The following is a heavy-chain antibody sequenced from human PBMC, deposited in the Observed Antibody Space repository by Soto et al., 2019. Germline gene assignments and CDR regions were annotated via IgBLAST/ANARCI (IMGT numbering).Heavy chain of an antibody. CDR3: TRAERVGATRGAFDI. J-gene: IGHJ3*02. V-gene: IGHV3-49*04. Sequence: PGGSLRLSCTASGFTFGDYAMSWVRQAPGKWLEWVGFIRSKAYGGTTEYAASVKGRFTISRDDSKSIAYLQMNSLKTEDTAVYYCTRAERVGATRGAFDIWGQGXMVTVSS. D-gene: IGHD1-26*01. CDR1: GFTFGDYA. CDR2: IRSKAYGGTT.